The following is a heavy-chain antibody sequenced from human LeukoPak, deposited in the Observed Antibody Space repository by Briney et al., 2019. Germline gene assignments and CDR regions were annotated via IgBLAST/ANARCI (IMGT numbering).Heavy chain of an antibody. CDR1: GFTFDDHD. CDR3: AKDLTYSSQGGSDS. CDR2: ITWDSGIT. J-gene: IGHJ4*02. D-gene: IGHD3-16*01. V-gene: IGHV3-9*01. Sequence: GGSLRLSCAASGFTFDDHDMHWVRQAPGKGLEWVSGITWDSGITAYADSVKGRFIISRDNSKNTLYLQMNSLRAEDTALYFCAKDLTYSSQGGSDSWGQGTLVTVSS.